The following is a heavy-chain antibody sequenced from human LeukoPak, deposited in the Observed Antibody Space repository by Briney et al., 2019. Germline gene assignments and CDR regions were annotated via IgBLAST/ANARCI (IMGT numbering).Heavy chain of an antibody. Sequence: SVKVSCKDSGGTFSSYTFSWVRQAPGHGIEWMGRIIPILGIANYAQQFQGRVTITADKSTRTAYMELSSRRSEDTAVYYCARDPPAYYDFWSGYRRSPDAFDIWGQGTMVTVSS. CDR3: ARDPPAYYDFWSGYRRSPDAFDI. V-gene: IGHV1-69*04. CDR1: GGTFSSYT. D-gene: IGHD3-3*01. CDR2: IIPILGIA. J-gene: IGHJ3*02.